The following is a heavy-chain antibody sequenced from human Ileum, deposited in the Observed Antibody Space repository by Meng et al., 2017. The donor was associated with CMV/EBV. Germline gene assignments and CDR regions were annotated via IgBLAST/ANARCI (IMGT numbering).Heavy chain of an antibody. Sequence: TCSSYAISWVRQAPGQGLEWMGGIIPIFGTANYAQKFQGRVTITTDESTSTAYMELSSLRSEDTAVYYCARGLCSSTSCYLENWFDPWGQGTLVTVSS. D-gene: IGHD2-2*01. V-gene: IGHV1-69*05. CDR2: IIPIFGTA. CDR1: TCSSYA. CDR3: ARGLCSSTSCYLENWFDP. J-gene: IGHJ5*02.